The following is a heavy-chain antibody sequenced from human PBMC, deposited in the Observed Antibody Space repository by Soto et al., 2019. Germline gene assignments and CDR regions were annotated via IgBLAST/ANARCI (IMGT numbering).Heavy chain of an antibody. J-gene: IGHJ4*01. CDR1: GYNFNRYW. Sequence: PGESLKISCQGSGYNFNRYWIGWVRQMPGKGLEWMAIIFPGDSDTKYSPSFQDQVTISADKSINTAYLQWSSLKASDTAMYFCARQNFAANVPDFWGPGTLVTVSS. D-gene: IGHD2-15*01. CDR2: IFPGDSDT. CDR3: ARQNFAANVPDF. V-gene: IGHV5-51*01.